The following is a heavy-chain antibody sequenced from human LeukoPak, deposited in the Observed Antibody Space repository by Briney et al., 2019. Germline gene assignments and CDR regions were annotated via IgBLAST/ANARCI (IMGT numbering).Heavy chain of an antibody. V-gene: IGHV3-74*01. CDR3: ARPGRGQFWVNWFDP. D-gene: IGHD5-24*01. Sequence: GGSLRLSCAASGFTFSSYWMHWVRHAPGKGLVWVSRINSDGSSTTYADSVKGRFTISRDNAKNTLYLQMNSLRAEDTAVYYCARPGRGQFWVNWFDPWGQGTLVTVSS. J-gene: IGHJ5*02. CDR1: GFTFSSYW. CDR2: INSDGSST.